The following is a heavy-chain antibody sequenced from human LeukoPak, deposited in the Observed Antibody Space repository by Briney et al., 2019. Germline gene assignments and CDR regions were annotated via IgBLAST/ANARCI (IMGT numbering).Heavy chain of an antibody. D-gene: IGHD3-22*01. Sequence: SGTLSLTCAVSGGSISSSNWWSWVRQPPGKGLEWIGEIYHSGSANYNPSLKSRVTISVDKSKNQFSLRLSSVTAADAAVYYCASAGHDGIGYKVCWGQGTLVTVSS. V-gene: IGHV4-4*02. CDR3: ASAGHDGIGYKVC. CDR2: IYHSGSA. J-gene: IGHJ4*02. CDR1: GGSISSSNW.